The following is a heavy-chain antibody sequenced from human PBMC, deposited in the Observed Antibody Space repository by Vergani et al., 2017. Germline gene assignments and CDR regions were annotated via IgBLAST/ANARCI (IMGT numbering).Heavy chain of an antibody. CDR3: LRRTDGCRGAVCYSAPVYMDV. V-gene: IGHV1-2*02. J-gene: IGHJ6*03. CDR2: IDTKSGDT. CDR1: GYIFTDYY. D-gene: IGHD2-21*01. Sequence: QVQLVQSGSEVKKPGASMKVSCKASGYIFTDYYIYWVRQAPGQGPEWMGWIDTKSGDTSYAQQCQGRVTMTRVPSLRAAYMDLGRLTSDDSAVYYCLRRTDGCRGAVCYSAPVYMDVWGEGTTVTVSS.